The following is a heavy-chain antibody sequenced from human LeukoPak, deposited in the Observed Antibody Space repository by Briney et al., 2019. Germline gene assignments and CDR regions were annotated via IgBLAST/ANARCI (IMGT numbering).Heavy chain of an antibody. CDR3: TRRIGGASTRAYYGMDV. Sequence: GGPLRLSRAASGFTFIGPPMHGAAPASGKGREWVGRLRSKANSYATAYAASVKGRFTISRDDSKNTAYLQMNSLKAEDTAVYYCTRRIGGASTRAYYGMDVWGQGTTVTVSS. CDR1: GFTFIGPP. J-gene: IGHJ6*02. D-gene: IGHD1-26*01. CDR2: LRSKANSYAT. V-gene: IGHV3-73*01.